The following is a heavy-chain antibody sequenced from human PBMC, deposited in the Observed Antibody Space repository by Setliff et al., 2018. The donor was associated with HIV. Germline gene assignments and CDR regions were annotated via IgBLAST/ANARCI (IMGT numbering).Heavy chain of an antibody. CDR2: ISTSGNFI. V-gene: IGHV3-21*06. CDR1: GFTFSAYS. CDR3: LRGGSFGDIPNC. D-gene: IGHD4-17*01. J-gene: IGHJ4*02. Sequence: GGSLRLSCTASGFTFSAYSMNWVRQVPGKGLEWVSCISTSGNFIYYADSVKGRFTVSRDNAKNSLYLQMNSLRAGDTAVYYCLRGGSFGDIPNCWGQGTLVTVSS.